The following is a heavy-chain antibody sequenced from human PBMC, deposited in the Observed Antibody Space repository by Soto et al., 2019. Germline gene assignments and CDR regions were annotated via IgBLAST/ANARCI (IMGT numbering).Heavy chain of an antibody. CDR3: AKETGYSSSWEKIDY. D-gene: IGHD6-13*01. CDR1: GFTFSSYA. Sequence: EVQLLESGGGLVQPGGSLRLSCAASGFTFSSYAMSWVRQAPGKGLEWVSAISGSGGSTYYADSVKGRFTISRDNYKTTLYLQMNSLRAEDTAVYYCAKETGYSSSWEKIDYWGQGTLVTVSS. CDR2: ISGSGGST. V-gene: IGHV3-23*01. J-gene: IGHJ4*02.